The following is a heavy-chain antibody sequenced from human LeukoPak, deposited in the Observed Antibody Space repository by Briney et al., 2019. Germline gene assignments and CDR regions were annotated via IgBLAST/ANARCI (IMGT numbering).Heavy chain of an antibody. CDR2: INHSGST. J-gene: IGHJ4*02. D-gene: IGHD3-16*02. V-gene: IGHV4-34*01. Sequence: SETLSLTCAVYGGPFSGYYWSWIRQPPGKGLEWIGEINHSGSTNYNPSLKSRVTIPVDTSKNQFSLKLSSVTAADTAVYYCAGDDYVWGSYRRLDYWGQGTLVTVSS. CDR1: GGPFSGYY. CDR3: AGDDYVWGSYRRLDY.